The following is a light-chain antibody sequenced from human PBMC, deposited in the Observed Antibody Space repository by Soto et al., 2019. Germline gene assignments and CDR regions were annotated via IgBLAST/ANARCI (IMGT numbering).Light chain of an antibody. CDR2: GSS. Sequence: DIVLTQSPGTLSLSPGERATHSCRASQTLSPNYLAWCQQKPGHPPSLLIYGSSKRATGIPDRFSGSGSGTDFTLTISWLEPDDFGVYFCQQYSALPMTFGQGTRLEIK. V-gene: IGKV3-20*01. CDR3: QQYSALPMT. CDR1: QTLSPNY. J-gene: IGKJ5*01.